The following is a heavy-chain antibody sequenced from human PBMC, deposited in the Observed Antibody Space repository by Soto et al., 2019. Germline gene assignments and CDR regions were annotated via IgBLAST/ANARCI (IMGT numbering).Heavy chain of an antibody. CDR3: QRGHPPPPNTGQLWFGVYYDYGMEG. Sequence: ASVKVSCKVSGYTLTELSMHWVRQAPGKGLEWMGGFDPEDGETIYAQKFQGRVTMTEDTSTDTAYMELSSLRSEDTAVYYCQRGHPPPPNTGQLWFGVYYDYGMEGWGQGNTVTVSS. CDR1: GYTLTELS. D-gene: IGHD3-10*01. CDR2: FDPEDGET. J-gene: IGHJ6*02. V-gene: IGHV1-24*01.